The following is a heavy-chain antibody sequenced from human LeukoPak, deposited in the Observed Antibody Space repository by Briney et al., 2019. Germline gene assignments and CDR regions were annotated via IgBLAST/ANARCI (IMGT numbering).Heavy chain of an antibody. J-gene: IGHJ3*02. CDR2: FSASDGST. CDR1: GFTFSSYA. Sequence: GGSLRLSCAASGFTFSSYAMSWVRQAPGKGLEWVSGFSASDGSTNYAEPVKGRFTISRDNSKNTLYLQMNGLRAEDTAVYYCAKDLDTTVVLDAFDMWGQGTLVTVSS. D-gene: IGHD4-23*01. CDR3: AKDLDTTVVLDAFDM. V-gene: IGHV3-23*01.